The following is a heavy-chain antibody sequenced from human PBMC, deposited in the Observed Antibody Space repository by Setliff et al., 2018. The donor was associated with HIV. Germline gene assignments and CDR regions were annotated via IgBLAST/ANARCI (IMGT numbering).Heavy chain of an antibody. V-gene: IGHV4-38-2*01. Sequence: ASETLSLTCSVSGFSINTVHLWGWIRQTPGKGLEWIGSISHSGTIYYNPSLKSRLTMSIDPSKKQFSLSLTSMTAADTGIYYCARHRDPPGSSWIYYYSYMDVWGKGTTVTVSS. CDR1: GFSINTVHL. D-gene: IGHD6-13*01. CDR2: ISHSGTI. CDR3: ARHRDPPGSSWIYYYSYMDV. J-gene: IGHJ6*03.